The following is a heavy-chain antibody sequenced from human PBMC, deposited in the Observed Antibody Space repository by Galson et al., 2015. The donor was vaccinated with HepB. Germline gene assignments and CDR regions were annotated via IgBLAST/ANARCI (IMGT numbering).Heavy chain of an antibody. Sequence: ETLSLTCTVSGGSISSYYWSWIRQPPGKGLEWIGYIYYSGSTNYNPSLKSRVTISVDTSKNQFSLKLSSVTAAGTAVYYCARDSVAVAGSWFDPWGQGTLVTVSS. J-gene: IGHJ5*02. D-gene: IGHD6-19*01. CDR1: GGSISSYY. CDR2: IYYSGST. CDR3: ARDSVAVAGSWFDP. V-gene: IGHV4-59*01.